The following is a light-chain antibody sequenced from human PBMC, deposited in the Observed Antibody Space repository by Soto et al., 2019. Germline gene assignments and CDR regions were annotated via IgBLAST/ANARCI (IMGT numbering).Light chain of an antibody. CDR1: KVGDKY. V-gene: IGLV3-1*01. CDR2: QDS. CDR3: QAWDSSEGVV. Sequence: SYELTQPPSVSVSPGQTASITCSGDKVGDKYACWYQQKPGQSPVLVIYQDSKRPSGIPERFSGSNSGNTATLTISGTQAMDEADYYCQAWDSSEGVVFGGGTKLTVL. J-gene: IGLJ2*01.